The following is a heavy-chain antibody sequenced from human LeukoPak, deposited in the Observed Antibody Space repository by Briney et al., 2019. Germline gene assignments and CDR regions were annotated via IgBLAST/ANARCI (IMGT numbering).Heavy chain of an antibody. V-gene: IGHV1-8*01. Sequence: ASVKVSCKASRYTFTSYDINWVRQATGQGLEWMGWMNPNSGNTGDAQKFQGRVTMTRNTSISTAYMELSSLRSEDTAVYYCARAGLGGVAVAGRLGYWGQGTLVTVSS. CDR3: ARAGLGGVAVAGRLGY. J-gene: IGHJ4*02. CDR2: MNPNSGNT. D-gene: IGHD6-19*01. CDR1: RYTFTSYD.